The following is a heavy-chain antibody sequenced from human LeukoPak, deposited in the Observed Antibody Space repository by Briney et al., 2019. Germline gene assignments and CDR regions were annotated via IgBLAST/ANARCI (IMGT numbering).Heavy chain of an antibody. CDR1: ADSVTVYF. Sequence: SETLSPTCTVFADSVTVYFMNWVRQPPGEGMEWIGHIYKIGTNKYNPSLKTRLTISADTSKNLFSLQLRSVTAADTAVYYCVIGVGWQPDYWGQGALVTVSS. CDR3: VIGVGWQPDY. V-gene: IGHV4-59*02. J-gene: IGHJ4*02. CDR2: IYKIGTN. D-gene: IGHD2-15*01.